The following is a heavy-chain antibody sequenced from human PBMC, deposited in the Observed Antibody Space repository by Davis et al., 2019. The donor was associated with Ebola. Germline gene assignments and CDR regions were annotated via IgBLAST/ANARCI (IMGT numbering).Heavy chain of an antibody. Sequence: PSETLSLTCTVSGTSIISYYWSWIRQPPGKGLEWIGYISDSGSTTYNPSLKSRVTISVDTSKNQFSLKLSSVTAADTAVYYCARDQDSWFEPWGQGTLVTVSS. CDR2: ISDSGST. CDR1: GTSIISYY. J-gene: IGHJ5*02. V-gene: IGHV4-59*01. CDR3: ARDQDSWFEP. D-gene: IGHD4-11*01.